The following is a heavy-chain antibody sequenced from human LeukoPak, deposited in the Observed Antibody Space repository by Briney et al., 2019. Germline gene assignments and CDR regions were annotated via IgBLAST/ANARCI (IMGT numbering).Heavy chain of an antibody. CDR3: ARMASNSSSWYAGLRYYFDY. CDR1: GGSISSSNW. J-gene: IGHJ4*02. CDR2: IYHSGST. D-gene: IGHD6-13*01. V-gene: IGHV4-4*02. Sequence: SGTLSLTCAVSGGSISSSNWWSWVRQPPGKGLEWIGEIYHSGSTNYNPSLKSRVTISVDKSKNQFSLKLSSVTAADTAVYYCARMASNSSSWYAGLRYYFDYWGQGTLVTVSS.